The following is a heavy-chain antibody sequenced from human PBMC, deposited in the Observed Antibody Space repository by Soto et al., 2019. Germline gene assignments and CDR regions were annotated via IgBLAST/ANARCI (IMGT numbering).Heavy chain of an antibody. CDR3: TRSEDWNDAFDI. V-gene: IGHV3-30*03. D-gene: IGHD1-1*01. J-gene: IGHJ3*02. CDR1: GFTFSSYG. Sequence: QVQLVESGGGVVQPGRSLRLSCAASGFTFSSYGMHWVRQAPGKGLEWVAVISYDGSNKYYADSVKGRFTISRDNSKNTLYLQMNSLRAEDTAVYYWTRSEDWNDAFDIWGQGTMVTVSS. CDR2: ISYDGSNK.